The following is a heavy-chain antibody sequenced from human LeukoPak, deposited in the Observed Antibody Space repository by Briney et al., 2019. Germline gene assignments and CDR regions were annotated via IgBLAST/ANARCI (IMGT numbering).Heavy chain of an antibody. CDR2: IYYSGST. V-gene: IGHV4-31*03. CDR3: ARETSSSSKAYYFDY. J-gene: IGHJ4*02. Sequence: SETLSLTCTVSGGSISSGGYYWSWIRQHPGKGLEWIGYIYYSGSTYYNPSLKSRVTISVDTSKNQFSLKLSSVTAADTAVYCCARETSSSSKAYYFDYWGQGTLVTVSS. D-gene: IGHD6-6*01. CDR1: GGSISSGGYY.